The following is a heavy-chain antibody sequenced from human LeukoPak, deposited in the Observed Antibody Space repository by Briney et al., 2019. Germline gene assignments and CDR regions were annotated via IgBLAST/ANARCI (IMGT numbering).Heavy chain of an antibody. D-gene: IGHD3-9*01. CDR1: GFTFSDYS. CDR2: IRYDGNNK. CDR3: AKDGGEYYDILTGYYPRLYYMDV. Sequence: GGSLRLSCAASGFTFSDYSMHWVRQAPGKGLNWVAFIRYDGNNKYYADSVEGRFTISRDNSKNTLYLQMNSLRAEDTAVYYCAKDGGEYYDILTGYYPRLYYMDVWGKGTTVTISS. V-gene: IGHV3-30*02. J-gene: IGHJ6*03.